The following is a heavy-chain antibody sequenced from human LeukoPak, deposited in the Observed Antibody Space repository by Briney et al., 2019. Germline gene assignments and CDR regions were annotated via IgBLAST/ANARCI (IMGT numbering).Heavy chain of an antibody. D-gene: IGHD3-10*01. CDR1: GFTFSFYW. CDR2: INPGGSEK. Sequence: GGSLRLSCTASGFTFSFYWMTWVRQAPGKGLEWVANINPGGSEKHYVDSVKGRFTISRDNTKNSVYLKMNNLRAEDTALYYCARHSSGSYSRYFDYWGQGTLVTVSS. J-gene: IGHJ4*02. CDR3: ARHSSGSYSRYFDY. V-gene: IGHV3-7*05.